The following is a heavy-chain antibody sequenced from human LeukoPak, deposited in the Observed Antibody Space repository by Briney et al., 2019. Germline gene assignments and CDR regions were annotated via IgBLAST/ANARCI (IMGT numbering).Heavy chain of an antibody. J-gene: IGHJ5*02. CDR2: ISGSGGST. CDR3: AKEPDYYDSSGYENWFDP. V-gene: IGHV3-23*01. Sequence: GGSLRLSCAASGFTFSSYAMSWVRQAPGKGLEWVSAISGSGGSTYYADSVKGRFTISRDNSKNTLYLQMNSLRAEDTAAYYCAKEPDYYDSSGYENWFDPWGQGTLVTVSS. CDR1: GFTFSSYA. D-gene: IGHD3-22*01.